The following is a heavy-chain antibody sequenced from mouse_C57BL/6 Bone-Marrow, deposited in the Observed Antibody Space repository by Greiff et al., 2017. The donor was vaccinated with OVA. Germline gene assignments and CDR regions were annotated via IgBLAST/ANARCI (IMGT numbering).Heavy chain of an antibody. J-gene: IGHJ4*01. Sequence: QVQLQQPGAELVMPGASVKLSCKASGYTFTSYWMHWVKQRPGQGLEWIGEIDPSDSYTNYNQKFKGKSTLTVDKSSSTAYMQLSSLTSEDSAVYYCARSCGNAMDYWGQGTSVTVSS. V-gene: IGHV1-69*01. CDR2: IDPSDSYT. CDR1: GYTFTSYW. CDR3: ARSCGNAMDY. D-gene: IGHD1-1*02.